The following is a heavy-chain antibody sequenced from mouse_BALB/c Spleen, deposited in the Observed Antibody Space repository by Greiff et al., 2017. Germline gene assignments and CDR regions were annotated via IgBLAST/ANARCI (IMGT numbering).Heavy chain of an antibody. D-gene: IGHD2-3*01. CDR2: ISYSGST. Sequence: EVKLVESGPSLVKPSQTLSLTCSVTGDSITSGYWNWIRKFPGNKLEYMGYISYSGSTYYNPSLKSRISITRDTSKNQYYLQLNSVTTEDTVTYYCARSGYYNPAWFAYWGQGTLVTVSA. CDR1: GDSITSGY. CDR3: ARSGYYNPAWFAY. J-gene: IGHJ3*01. V-gene: IGHV3-8*02.